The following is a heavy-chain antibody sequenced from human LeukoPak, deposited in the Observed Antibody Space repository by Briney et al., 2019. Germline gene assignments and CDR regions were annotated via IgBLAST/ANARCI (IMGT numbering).Heavy chain of an antibody. CDR1: GFTFSSYW. CDR2: IKQDGSEK. V-gene: IGHV3-7*01. D-gene: IGHD3-3*01. J-gene: IGHJ4*02. Sequence: GGSLRLSCAASGFTFSSYWMSWVRQAPGKGLEWVANIKQDGSEKYYVDSVKGRFTISRDNAKNSLYLQMNSLRAEDTAVYYCARDRPYYDFWSGGKFDYWGQGTLVTVSS. CDR3: ARDRPYYDFWSGGKFDY.